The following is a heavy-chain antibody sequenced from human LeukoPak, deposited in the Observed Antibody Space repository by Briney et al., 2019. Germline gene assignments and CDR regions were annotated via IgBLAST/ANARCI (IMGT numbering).Heavy chain of an antibody. CDR1: GGSISSYY. J-gene: IGHJ4*02. Sequence: SETLSLTCTVSGGSISSYYWSWIRQPPGKGLEWIGYIYYSGSTNYNPSLKSRVTISVDTSKNQFSLKLSSVTAADTAVYYCARDRGDILTGFDYCGQGTLVTVSS. V-gene: IGHV4-59*01. D-gene: IGHD3-9*01. CDR3: ARDRGDILTGFDY. CDR2: IYYSGST.